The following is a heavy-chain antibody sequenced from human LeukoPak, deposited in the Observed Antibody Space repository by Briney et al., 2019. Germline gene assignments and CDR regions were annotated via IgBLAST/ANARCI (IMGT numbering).Heavy chain of an antibody. CDR2: ISYDGSNK. J-gene: IGHJ3*02. CDR1: GFTFSSYA. V-gene: IGHV3-30*04. CDR3: ARNRRKDYGSGSYYADAFDI. D-gene: IGHD3-10*01. Sequence: GALRLSCAASGFTFSSYAMHWVRQAPGKGLEWVAVISYDGSNKYYADSVKGRFNISRDNSKNTLYLQMNSLRAEDTAVYYCARNRRKDYGSGSYYADAFDIWGQGTMVTVSS.